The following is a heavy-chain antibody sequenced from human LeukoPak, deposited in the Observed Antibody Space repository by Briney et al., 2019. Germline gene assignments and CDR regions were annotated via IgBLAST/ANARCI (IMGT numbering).Heavy chain of an antibody. CDR1: GFTFSSYV. CDR3: AKGDKYSSTWGSSRFGRAIDY. D-gene: IGHD6-13*01. V-gene: IGHV3-30*02. Sequence: GRSLRLSCAASGFTFSSYVMHWVRQAPGKGLEWVAFIRYDGSYRYYADSVKGRFTIPRDTSKSTLYLQMNSLRAEDTAVYYCAKGDKYSSTWGSSRFGRAIDYWGQGTLVTVSS. J-gene: IGHJ4*02. CDR2: IRYDGSYR.